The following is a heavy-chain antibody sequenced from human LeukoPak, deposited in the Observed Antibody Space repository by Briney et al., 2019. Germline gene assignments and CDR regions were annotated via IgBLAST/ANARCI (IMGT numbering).Heavy chain of an antibody. Sequence: GASVKVSCKASGGTFSSYAISWVRQAPGQGLEWMGGIIPIFGTANYAQKFQGRVTITTDESTSTAYMELSSLRSEDTAVYYCAAGDIVVVPAAGYYYMDVWGKGTTVTVSS. CDR2: IIPIFGTA. CDR3: AAGDIVVVPAAGYYYMDV. D-gene: IGHD2-2*01. V-gene: IGHV1-69*05. CDR1: GGTFSSYA. J-gene: IGHJ6*03.